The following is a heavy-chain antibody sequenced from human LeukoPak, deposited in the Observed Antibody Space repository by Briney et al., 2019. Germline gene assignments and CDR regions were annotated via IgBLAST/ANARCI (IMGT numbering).Heavy chain of an antibody. CDR1: GFTFDDYA. Sequence: GRSLRLSCAASGFTFDDYAMHWVRHAPGKGLEWVSGISWNSGSIGYADSVKGRFTISRDNAKNSLYLQMNSLRAEDTALYYCAKDISGVLRYFDYWGQGTLVTVSS. J-gene: IGHJ4*02. CDR3: AKDISGVLRYFDY. D-gene: IGHD3-9*01. V-gene: IGHV3-9*01. CDR2: ISWNSGSI.